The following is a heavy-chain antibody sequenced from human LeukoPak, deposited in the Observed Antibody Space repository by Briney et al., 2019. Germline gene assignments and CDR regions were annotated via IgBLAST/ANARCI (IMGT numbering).Heavy chain of an antibody. Sequence: SVKVSCKASEGTFSSYAISLVRQAPGQGLEWMGGIIPIFGTANYAQKFQGRVTITTDESTSTAYMELSSLRSEDTAVYYCAKGIYGDSLGYWGQGTLVTVSS. J-gene: IGHJ4*02. CDR1: EGTFSSYA. V-gene: IGHV1-69*05. CDR3: AKGIYGDSLGY. CDR2: IIPIFGTA. D-gene: IGHD4-17*01.